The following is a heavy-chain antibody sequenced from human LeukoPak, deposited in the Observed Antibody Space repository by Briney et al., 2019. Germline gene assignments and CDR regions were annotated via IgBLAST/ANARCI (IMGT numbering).Heavy chain of an antibody. CDR2: INWDGGST. CDR3: ARDESSPTIYLPDY. D-gene: IGHD2-2*02. J-gene: IGHJ4*02. CDR1: GFTFDDYG. V-gene: IGHV3-20*04. Sequence: PGGSLRLSCAASGFTFDDYGMSWVRQAPGKGLEWVSGINWDGGSTGYADSVKGRFTISRDNAKNSLYLQMNSLRAEDTALYYCARDESSPTIYLPDYWGQGTLVTVSS.